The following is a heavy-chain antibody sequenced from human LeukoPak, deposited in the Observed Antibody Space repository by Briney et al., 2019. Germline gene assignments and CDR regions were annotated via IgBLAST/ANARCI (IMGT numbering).Heavy chain of an antibody. V-gene: IGHV1-24*01. Sequence: ASVKVSCKVSGYTLTELSMHWVRQAPGKGLEWMGGFDPEDGETIYAQKFQGRVTMTEDTSTDTAYMELCSLRSEDTAVYYCATNNRGPGDWFDPWGQGTLVTVSS. CDR2: FDPEDGET. D-gene: IGHD3-10*01. CDR1: GYTLTELS. CDR3: ATNNRGPGDWFDP. J-gene: IGHJ5*02.